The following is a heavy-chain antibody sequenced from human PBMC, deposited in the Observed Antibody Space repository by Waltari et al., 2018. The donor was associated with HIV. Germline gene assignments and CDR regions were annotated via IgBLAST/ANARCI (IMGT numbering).Heavy chain of an antibody. CDR1: GFTVSSNY. CDR2: IGSDGST. D-gene: IGHD1-26*01. V-gene: IGHV3-66*01. CDR3: ARDLREDYYHFAMNV. Sequence: EVQLVESGGHLVQPGGSLSLSCAASGFTVSSNYMTWVRQAPGKGREGVSVIGSDGSTYYADSVKGRVTISRDNSRNTMYLQMNSLRVDDTAVYYCARDLREDYYHFAMNVWGQGTSVTVSS. J-gene: IGHJ6*02.